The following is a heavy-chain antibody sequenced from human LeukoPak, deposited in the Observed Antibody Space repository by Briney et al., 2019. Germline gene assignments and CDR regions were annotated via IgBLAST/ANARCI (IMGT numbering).Heavy chain of an antibody. D-gene: IGHD4-17*01. CDR2: ISYDGSNK. Sequence: GGSLRLSCAASGFTFSSYAMHWVRQAPGKGLEWVAVISYDGSNKYYADFEKGRFTISIDNSKNTLYLQMNSLRAEDTAVYYCARESMTTVTTTFDYWGQGTLVTVSS. V-gene: IGHV3-30-3*01. CDR3: ARESMTTVTTTFDY. J-gene: IGHJ4*02. CDR1: GFTFSSYA.